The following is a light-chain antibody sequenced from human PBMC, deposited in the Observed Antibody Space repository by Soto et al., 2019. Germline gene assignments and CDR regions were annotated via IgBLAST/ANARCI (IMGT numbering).Light chain of an antibody. J-gene: IGKJ2*01. CDR1: QSVSTY. CDR3: QQRTNWLYT. CDR2: DAS. Sequence: EIVLTQSPATLSLSPGERATLSCRASQSVSTYLAWYQQKPGQAPRLLIHDASNRASGVPARFSGSGSGTDFTLTISSLEPEDFAVYYCQQRTNWLYTFGHGTKLEIK. V-gene: IGKV3-11*01.